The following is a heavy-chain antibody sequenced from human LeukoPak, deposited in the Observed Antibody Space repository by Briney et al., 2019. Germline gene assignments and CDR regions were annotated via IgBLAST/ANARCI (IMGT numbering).Heavy chain of an antibody. CDR1: GGSISSGDYY. Sequence: PSQTLSLTCTVSGGSISSGDYYWSWIRQPPGKGLEWIGYIYYSGSTYYNPSLKSRVTISVDTSKNQFSLKLSSVTAADTAVYYCARTYYDFWSGFSYFDYWGQGTLVTVSS. J-gene: IGHJ4*02. CDR3: ARTYYDFWSGFSYFDY. D-gene: IGHD3-3*01. V-gene: IGHV4-30-4*08. CDR2: IYYSGST.